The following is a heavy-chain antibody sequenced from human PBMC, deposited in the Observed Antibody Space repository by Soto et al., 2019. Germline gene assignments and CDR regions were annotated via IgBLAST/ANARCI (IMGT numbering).Heavy chain of an antibody. Sequence: QGQLVQSEAEVQKPGASVKVSGKASGDTFTRYGIGRVRQAPGQGLEWMGWISGYNGDTNYAQKFQGRVIMPIDTSTGTSFMELTSLTSYDTAVYYCAKYGQPPNCYSGLDVWGQGTTVTVSS. CDR2: ISGYNGDT. CDR3: AKYGQPPNCYSGLDV. D-gene: IGHD3-10*01. V-gene: IGHV1-18*01. CDR1: GDTFTRYG. J-gene: IGHJ6*02.